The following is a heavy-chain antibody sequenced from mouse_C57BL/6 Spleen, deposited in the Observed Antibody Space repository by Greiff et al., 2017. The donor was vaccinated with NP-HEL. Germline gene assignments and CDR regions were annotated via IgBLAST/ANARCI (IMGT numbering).Heavy chain of an antibody. CDR1: GYTFTSYD. V-gene: IGHV1-85*01. D-gene: IGHD1-1*01. Sequence: VQLQQSGPELVKPGASVKLSCKASGYTFTSYDINWVKQRPGQGLEWIGWIYPRDGSTKYNEQLKGKVTLTVDTSSSTAYMELHRLTSEDSAVYFCARRGWYYGSSYGYFDVWGTGTTVTVSS. CDR3: ARRGWYYGSSYGYFDV. CDR2: IYPRDGST. J-gene: IGHJ1*03.